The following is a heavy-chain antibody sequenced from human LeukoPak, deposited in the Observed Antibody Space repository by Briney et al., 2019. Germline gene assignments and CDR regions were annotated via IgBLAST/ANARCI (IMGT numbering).Heavy chain of an antibody. V-gene: IGHV3-23*01. J-gene: IGHJ4*02. CDR1: GFTFSSYA. Sequence: GGSLRLSCAASGFTFSSYAMSWVRQAPGKGLEWVSAISGSGGSTYYADSVKGRFTISRDYSKNTLYLQMNSLRAEDTAVYYCAKASYYYDSSGYPHSYYFDYWGQGTLVTVSS. CDR3: AKASYYYDSSGYPHSYYFDY. CDR2: ISGSGGST. D-gene: IGHD3-22*01.